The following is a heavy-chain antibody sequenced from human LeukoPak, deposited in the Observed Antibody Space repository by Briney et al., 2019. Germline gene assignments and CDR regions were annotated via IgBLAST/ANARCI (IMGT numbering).Heavy chain of an antibody. CDR3: ARAFAGPDDY. CDR2: ISSSSSTI. Sequence: GGSPRLSCAASGFTFSSYSMNWVRQAPGKGLEWVSYISSSSSTIYYADSVKGRFTISRDNAKNSLYLQMSSLRDEDTAVYYCARAFAGPDDYWGQGTLVTVSS. J-gene: IGHJ4*02. CDR1: GFTFSSYS. V-gene: IGHV3-48*02. D-gene: IGHD3-16*01.